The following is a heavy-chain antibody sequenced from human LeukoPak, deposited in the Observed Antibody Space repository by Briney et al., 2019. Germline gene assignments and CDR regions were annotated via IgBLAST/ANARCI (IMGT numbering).Heavy chain of an antibody. V-gene: IGHV3-20*04. Sequence: PGGSLRLSCAASGFPFDDYGMSWVRQAPGKGLEWVSDITWSGGSTGYADSVKGRFTISRDSARDSLYLQMNSLRVEDTAFYYCARAFRYSTSSRTFDYWGQGTLVTVPS. CDR1: GFPFDDYG. CDR3: ARAFRYSTSSRTFDY. D-gene: IGHD6-6*01. J-gene: IGHJ4*02. CDR2: ITWSGGST.